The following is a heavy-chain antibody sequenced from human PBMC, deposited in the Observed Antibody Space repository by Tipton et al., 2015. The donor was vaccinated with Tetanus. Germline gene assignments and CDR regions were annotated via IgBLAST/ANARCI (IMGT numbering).Heavy chain of an antibody. V-gene: IGHV1-18*01. CDR1: GYNFVNFG. Sequence: QVQLVQSGAEVKEPGASVKVSCKASGYNFVNFGISWVRQAPGQGLEWMGWISAYNGKTKYAQRLQGRVTMTTGRSASTAYMDLRRLRSDDTAVYYCARVQEQRIYYYGMDVWGQGTTVTVSS. CDR3: ARVQEQRIYYYGMDV. J-gene: IGHJ6*02. D-gene: IGHD6-25*01. CDR2: ISAYNGKT.